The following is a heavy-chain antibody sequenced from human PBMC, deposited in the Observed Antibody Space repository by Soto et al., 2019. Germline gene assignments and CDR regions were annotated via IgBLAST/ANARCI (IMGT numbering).Heavy chain of an antibody. CDR1: GYSCTSYC. Sequence: CLNVSLKGSGYSCTSYCIGRGRQVRGKRQHCLCSIYPGDSDTRYSPAFQGQVTLSADTSISLAHLQWSSLQGSYTAMYYCARVGFIVVVPAAKLPYYYYGMDVWGQGTTVTVSS. CDR2: IYPGDSDT. V-gene: IGHV5-51*01. J-gene: IGHJ6*02. D-gene: IGHD2-2*01. CDR3: ARVGFIVVVPAAKLPYYYYGMDV.